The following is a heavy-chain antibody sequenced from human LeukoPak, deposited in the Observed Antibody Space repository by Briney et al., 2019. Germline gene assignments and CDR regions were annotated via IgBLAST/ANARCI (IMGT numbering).Heavy chain of an antibody. CDR2: IIPIFGTA. CDR3: ARAITMVRGVDDAFDL. J-gene: IGHJ3*01. D-gene: IGHD3-10*01. CDR1: GYTFTNYG. V-gene: IGHV1-69*13. Sequence: SVKVSCKASGYTFTNYGFGWVRQAPGQGLEWMGGIIPIFGTANYAQKFQGRVTITADESTSTAYMELSSLRSEDTAVYYCARAITMVRGVDDAFDLWGQGTMVTVSS.